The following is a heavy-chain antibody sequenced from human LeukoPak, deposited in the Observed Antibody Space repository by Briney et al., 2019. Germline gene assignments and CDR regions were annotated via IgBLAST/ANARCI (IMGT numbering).Heavy chain of an antibody. Sequence: PGGSLRLSCAASGFVFGNFATHWVRQPPGKGLEWVSGINWDGTTKAYADSVKGRFTISRDSVTNSLFLQMSSLRADDTAFYYCVKETLSSIFYYFDHWGQGSLVTVSS. J-gene: IGHJ4*02. V-gene: IGHV3-9*01. D-gene: IGHD3-3*02. CDR2: INWDGTTK. CDR3: VKETLSSIFYYFDH. CDR1: GFVFGNFA.